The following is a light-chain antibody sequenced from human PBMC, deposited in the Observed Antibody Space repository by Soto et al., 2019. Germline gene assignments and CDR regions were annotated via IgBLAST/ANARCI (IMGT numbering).Light chain of an antibody. CDR2: GAS. CDR1: QSVNNDY. J-gene: IGKJ4*01. Sequence: ETVLTQSPGTLSLSPGERATLSCRASQSVNNDYLAWYQQRPGLAPRLLIFGASGRATGIPDRFSGSGSGTDFTHTISRLEPEDFAIYYCQQFSSYPLTFGGGTKVDIK. V-gene: IGKV3-20*01. CDR3: QQFSSYPLT.